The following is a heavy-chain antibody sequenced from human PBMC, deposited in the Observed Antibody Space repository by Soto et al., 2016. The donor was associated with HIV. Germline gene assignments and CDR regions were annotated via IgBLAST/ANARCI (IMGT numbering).Heavy chain of an antibody. CDR2: IYSGGST. CDR1: GFSVSSNY. Sequence: EVQLVETGGGLIQPGGSLRLSCAASGFSVSSNYMSWVRQAPGKGLEWVSVIYSGGSTHYADSVKGRFTISRDNSKNTLYLQMNSLRAEDTAVYYCARGDQKVGYSYDYWGQGTLVTVSS. CDR3: ARGDQKVGYSYDY. J-gene: IGHJ4*02. V-gene: IGHV3-53*02. D-gene: IGHD5-18*01.